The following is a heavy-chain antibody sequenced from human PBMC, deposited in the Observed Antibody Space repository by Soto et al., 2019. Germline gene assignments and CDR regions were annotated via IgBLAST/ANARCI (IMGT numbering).Heavy chain of an antibody. V-gene: IGHV1-18*01. J-gene: IGHJ4*02. Sequence: GASVKVSCKASGYTFSAYGIAWVRQAPGQGLEWMGWISAYNDNTYYAHDLQGRVTMTIDTSTSTGYMEMRSLRFDDTAVYYCARVEDYFDSSGYAHWGQGTLVTV. D-gene: IGHD3-22*01. CDR3: ARVEDYFDSSGYAH. CDR2: ISAYNDNT. CDR1: GYTFSAYG.